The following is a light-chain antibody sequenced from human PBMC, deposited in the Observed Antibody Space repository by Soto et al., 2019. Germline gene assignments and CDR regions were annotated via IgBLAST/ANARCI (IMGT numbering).Light chain of an antibody. CDR1: QSISSW. V-gene: IGKV1-5*03. Sequence: DIQMTQSPSTLSASVGDRVTITCRASQSISSWLAWYQQKPGKAPKVLIYKASSLESGVPSRFSGSGSGTEFTLTISSLQPDDFATYYCQQYFFYPQTFGQGTKVEIK. CDR2: KAS. J-gene: IGKJ1*01. CDR3: QQYFFYPQT.